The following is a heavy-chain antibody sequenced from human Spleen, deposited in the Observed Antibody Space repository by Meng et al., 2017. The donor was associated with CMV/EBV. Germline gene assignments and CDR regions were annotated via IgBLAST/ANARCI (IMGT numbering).Heavy chain of an antibody. Sequence: TFSRFAMHWVRQAPGKGLQWVAAISYDGTNKYYTASVRGRFTISKDNSKNTLYLQMNNLRAEDTAVYYCARAYDYSSSWDYYYVMDVWGQGTTVTVSS. D-gene: IGHD6-6*01. CDR3: ARAYDYSSSWDYYYVMDV. CDR2: ISYDGTNK. J-gene: IGHJ6*02. V-gene: IGHV3-30-3*01. CDR1: TFSRFA.